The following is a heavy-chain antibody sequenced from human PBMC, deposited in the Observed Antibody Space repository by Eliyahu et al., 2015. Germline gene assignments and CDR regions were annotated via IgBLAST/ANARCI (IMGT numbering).Heavy chain of an antibody. CDR3: ARVNPEWLALDY. CDR2: IGSGGDT. D-gene: IGHD6-19*01. CDR1: GFTFSTYD. V-gene: IGHV3-13*01. Sequence: EVQLVESGGGLVQPGGSLRLSCAVSGFTFSTYDMQWVRQAPGKGLEWVSSIGSGGDTWYADPVKGRFTISREDAKSSLYLQMNNLSAGDTAVYYCARVNPEWLALDYWGQGTLVTVSS. J-gene: IGHJ4*02.